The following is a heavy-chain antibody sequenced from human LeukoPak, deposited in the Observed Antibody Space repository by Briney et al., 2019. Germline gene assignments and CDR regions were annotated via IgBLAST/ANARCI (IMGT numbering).Heavy chain of an antibody. V-gene: IGHV4-4*09. CDR2: IYTSGST. Sequence: SETLSLTCTVSGGSISSYYWSWIRQPPGKGLEWIGYIYTSGSTNYNPSLKSRVTISVDTSKNQFSLKLSSVTAADAAVYYCARQTLDIVVVPAADYYYYMGVWGKGTTVTVSS. J-gene: IGHJ6*03. CDR3: ARQTLDIVVVPAADYYYYMGV. D-gene: IGHD2-2*01. CDR1: GGSISSYY.